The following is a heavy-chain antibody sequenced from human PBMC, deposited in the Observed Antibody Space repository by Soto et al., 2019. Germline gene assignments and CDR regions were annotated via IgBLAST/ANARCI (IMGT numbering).Heavy chain of an antibody. CDR3: ARGKGIAAAGYYYYGMDV. CDR1: GVTVSSNY. J-gene: IGHJ6*02. Sequence: GGSLRLSCASSGVTVSSNYMSWVRQAPGKGLEWVSVIYSGGSTYYADSVKGRFTISRDNSKNTLYLQMNSLRAEDTAVYYCARGKGIAAAGYYYYGMDVWGQGTTVTVSS. V-gene: IGHV3-66*01. D-gene: IGHD6-13*01. CDR2: IYSGGST.